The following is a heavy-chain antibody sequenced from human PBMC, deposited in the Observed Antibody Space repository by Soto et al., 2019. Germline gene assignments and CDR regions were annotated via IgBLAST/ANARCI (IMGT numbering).Heavy chain of an antibody. Sequence: PGGSLRLSCAASGFTFSSYWMHWVRQAPGKGLVWVSRINSNGSSTSYADSVKGRFTISRDNSKNSLYLQMNSLRTEDTALYYCAKDVLFDSSWIPYYYWGQGTLVTVSS. CDR2: INSNGSST. J-gene: IGHJ4*02. V-gene: IGHV3-74*01. CDR1: GFTFSSYW. D-gene: IGHD6-13*01. CDR3: AKDVLFDSSWIPYYY.